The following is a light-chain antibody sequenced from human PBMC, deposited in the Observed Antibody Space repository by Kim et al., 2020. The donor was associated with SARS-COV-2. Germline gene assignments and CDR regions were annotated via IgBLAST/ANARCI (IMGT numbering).Light chain of an antibody. J-gene: IGLJ1*01. V-gene: IGLV3-25*03. CDR2: KDN. CDR3: QSADGSGTYV. CDR1: TLPEKQ. Sequence: VYTGQTARSPCSGDTLPEKQTYWYQQKSGQAPLLVIYKDNERPSGIPGRFSGSSSGTTVTLTISGVHAEDDADYYCQSADGSGTYVFGTGTKVTVL.